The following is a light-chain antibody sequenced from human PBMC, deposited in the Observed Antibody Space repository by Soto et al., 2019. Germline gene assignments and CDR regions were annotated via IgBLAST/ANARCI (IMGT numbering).Light chain of an antibody. CDR2: YIS. V-gene: IGKV3D-15*01. J-gene: IGKJ5*01. CDR1: QSVGASY. CDR3: QQHNQWPIT. Sequence: EMVLTQSPGTLSLSPGERATLSCRASQSVGASYLAWYQQKPGQAPRLLIYYISTRATGIPARFSGSGSGTEFTLTINSLQSEDSAVYYCQQHNQWPITFGQGTRLEIK.